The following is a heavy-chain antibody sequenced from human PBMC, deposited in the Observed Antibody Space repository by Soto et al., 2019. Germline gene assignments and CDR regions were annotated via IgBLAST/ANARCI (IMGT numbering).Heavy chain of an antibody. Sequence: EVHLLESGGGLVQRGGSLRLSCVASGFTFNNYAMNWVRQAPGKGLEWVSNIGGRGGNTFYADSMRGRFTSSRDNSKNTVYLQMNNLGVEDSATYYCAKPSAYGDFAGSFDSWGQGTLVTVSP. D-gene: IGHD4-17*01. CDR1: GFTFNNYA. CDR2: IGGRGGNT. J-gene: IGHJ4*02. V-gene: IGHV3-23*01. CDR3: AKPSAYGDFAGSFDS.